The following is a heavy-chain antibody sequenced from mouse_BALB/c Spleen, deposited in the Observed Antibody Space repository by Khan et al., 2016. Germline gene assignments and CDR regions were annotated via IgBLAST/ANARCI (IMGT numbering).Heavy chain of an antibody. CDR1: GFDVSRYW. D-gene: IGHD1-3*01. CDR3: AREGVVLWFAY. J-gene: IGHJ3*01. V-gene: IGHV4-1*02. CDR2: INADSSTI. Sequence: EVKLLESGGGLVQPGGSLKLSCAVSGFDVSRYWMNWVRQAPGKGLEWIGEINADSSTINYTPSLKDKFIISRDNAKNTLYLQMTKVRSEDTAHYYCAREGVVLWFAYWGQGTLVTVSA.